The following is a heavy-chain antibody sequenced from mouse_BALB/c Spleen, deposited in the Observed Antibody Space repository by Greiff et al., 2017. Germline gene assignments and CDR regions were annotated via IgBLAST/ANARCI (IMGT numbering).Heavy chain of an antibody. Sequence: LKQPGSELVRPGASVKLSCKASGYTFTSYWMHWVKQRPGQGLEWIGNIYPGSGSTNYDEKFKSKATLTVDTSSSTAYMQLSSLTSEDSAVYYCTGNLVWFAYWGQGTLVTVSA. V-gene: IGHV1S22*01. CDR1: GYTFTSYW. CDR3: TGNLVWFAY. J-gene: IGHJ3*01. CDR2: IYPGSGST. D-gene: IGHD2-1*01.